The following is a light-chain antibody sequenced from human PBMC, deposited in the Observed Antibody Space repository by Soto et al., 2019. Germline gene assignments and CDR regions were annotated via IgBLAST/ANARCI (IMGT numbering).Light chain of an antibody. CDR1: SSNIGGNP. CDR3: AAWDDSLNGWV. J-gene: IGLJ3*02. CDR2: SNT. Sequence: QSVLTQPPSASGTPGQRVTFSCSGSSSNIGGNPVNWYQQLPGTAPKLLIYSNTQRPSGVPDRFSGSKSGTSAYLAISGLQSEDEADYYCAAWDDSLNGWVFGGGTKVTVL. V-gene: IGLV1-44*01.